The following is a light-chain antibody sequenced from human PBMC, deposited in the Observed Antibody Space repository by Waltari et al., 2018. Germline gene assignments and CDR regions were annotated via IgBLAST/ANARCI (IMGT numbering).Light chain of an antibody. CDR3: QQLNSYPL. Sequence: DIQLTQSPSFLSASVVDRVTITCRASQGISSYLAWYQQKPGKAPKLLIYAASTLQSGVPSRFSGSGSGTEFTLTISSLQPEDFATYYCQQLNSYPLFGQGTRLEIK. V-gene: IGKV1-9*01. CDR2: AAS. J-gene: IGKJ5*01. CDR1: QGISSY.